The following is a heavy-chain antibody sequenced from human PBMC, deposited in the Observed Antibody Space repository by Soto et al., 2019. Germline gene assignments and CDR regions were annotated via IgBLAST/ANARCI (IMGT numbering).Heavy chain of an antibody. D-gene: IGHD6-19*01. J-gene: IGHJ5*02. CDR3: ARDSTYSGWTTKKNSNWFEP. CDR2: INAGNGNT. V-gene: IGHV1-3*01. CDR1: GYTFTSYA. Sequence: ASVKVSCKASGYTFTSYAMHWVRQAPGQRLEWMGWINAGNGNTKYSQKFQGRVTITRDTSASTAYMELSSLRSEDTAVYYCARDSTYSGWTTKKNSNWFEPWGPGTLVTVAS.